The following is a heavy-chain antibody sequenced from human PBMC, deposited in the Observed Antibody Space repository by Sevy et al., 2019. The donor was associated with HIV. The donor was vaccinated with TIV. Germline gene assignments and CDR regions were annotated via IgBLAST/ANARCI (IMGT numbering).Heavy chain of an antibody. CDR1: GGSISSYY. CDR2: IYDSGST. V-gene: IGHV4-59*01. CDR3: ARSSRPAIRFGEEDWFDP. Sequence: SETLSLTCTVSGGSISSYYWSWIRQPPGKGLEWIGYIYDSGSTNYNPSLKSRVTISVDTSKNQFSLKLSSVTAADTAVYYCARSSRPAIRFGEEDWFDPWGQGPLVTVSS. D-gene: IGHD3-10*01. J-gene: IGHJ5*02.